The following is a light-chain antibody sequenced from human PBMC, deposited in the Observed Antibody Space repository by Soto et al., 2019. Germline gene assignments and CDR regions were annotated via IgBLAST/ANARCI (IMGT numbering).Light chain of an antibody. CDR3: QQYNNWPPTT. CDR1: QSVSSN. CDR2: GAS. V-gene: IGKV3-15*01. Sequence: ETVLTQSPGTLSLSPGETATLSCRASQSVSSNLAWYQQKPGQAPRLLIYGASTRATGIPARFSGSGSGTEFTLTISSLQSEDFAVYYCQQYNNWPPTTFGQGTRLEIK. J-gene: IGKJ5*01.